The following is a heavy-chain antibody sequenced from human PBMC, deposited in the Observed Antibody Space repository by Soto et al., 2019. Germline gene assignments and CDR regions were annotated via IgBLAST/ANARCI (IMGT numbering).Heavy chain of an antibody. Sequence: GGSLRLSCAASGFTFGDFNMNWVRQAPGKGLEWVAVIWYDGGNKYYADSVKGRFTISRDNSKNTLYLQMNSLRAEDTAVYYCAREVRGLDIWGQGPLVTVP. J-gene: IGHJ4*02. CDR3: AREVRGLDI. CDR1: GFTFGDFN. CDR2: IWYDGGNK. D-gene: IGHD3-10*01. V-gene: IGHV3-33*08.